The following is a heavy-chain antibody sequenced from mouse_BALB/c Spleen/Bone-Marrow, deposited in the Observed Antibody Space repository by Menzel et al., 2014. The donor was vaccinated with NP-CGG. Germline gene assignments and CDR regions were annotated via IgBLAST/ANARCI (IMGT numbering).Heavy chain of an antibody. V-gene: IGHV1-55*01. D-gene: IGHD3-1*01. J-gene: IGHJ3*01. CDR3: ARFSQLGLLAY. CDR1: GYNFTSYW. CDR2: IYPGSGST. Sequence: VQLQQSGAELGKPGTSVKLSCKASGYNFTSYWINWVKLRPGQGLEWIGDIYPGSGSTNYNEKFKSKATLTVDTSSSTAYMQLSSLASEDSALYYCARFSQLGLLAYWGQGTLVTVSA.